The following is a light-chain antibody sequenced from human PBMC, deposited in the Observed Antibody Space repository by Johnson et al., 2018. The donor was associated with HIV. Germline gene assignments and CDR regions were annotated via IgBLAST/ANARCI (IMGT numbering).Light chain of an antibody. J-gene: IGLJ1*01. CDR2: DNN. CDR3: ATLDDSLNGKV. CDR1: SSNIGNNY. Sequence: QSVLTQPPSVSAAPGQKVTISCSGSSSNIGNNYVSWYQQLPGTAPKLLIYDNNKRPSGIPDRFSGSKSGTSATLGITGLQTGDEADYYCATLDDSLNGKVFGTGTDVAVL. V-gene: IGLV1-51*01.